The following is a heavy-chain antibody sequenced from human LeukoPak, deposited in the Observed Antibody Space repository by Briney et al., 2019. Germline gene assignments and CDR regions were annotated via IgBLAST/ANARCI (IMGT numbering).Heavy chain of an antibody. CDR2: ISGSGGST. CDR3: ARFPGVAISGADWFDP. J-gene: IGHJ5*02. V-gene: IGHV3-23*01. CDR1: GFTFSSYA. D-gene: IGHD6-13*01. Sequence: GSLRLSCAASGFTFSSYAMSWVRQAPGKGLEWVSAISGSGGSTYFADSVKGRFTISRDNSKNTLYLQMNSLRAEDSAVYYCARFPGVAISGADWFDPWGQGTLGTVSS.